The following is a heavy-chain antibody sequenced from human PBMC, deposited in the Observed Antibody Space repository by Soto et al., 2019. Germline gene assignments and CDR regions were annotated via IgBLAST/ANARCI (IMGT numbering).Heavy chain of an antibody. CDR3: AKPYGSGSYATYYYGLDV. CDR1: GFTFSAYA. V-gene: IGHV3-23*01. CDR2: VSASSDST. Sequence: EVQLLESGGGLVQPGGSLRLSCAASGFTFSAYAMSWARQAPGKGLEWISGVSASSDSTYYADSMKGRFAISRDNSKNTLYLQMHSLRAEDTAVYYCAKPYGSGSYATYYYGLDVWGQGTTVTVSS. D-gene: IGHD3-10*01. J-gene: IGHJ6*02.